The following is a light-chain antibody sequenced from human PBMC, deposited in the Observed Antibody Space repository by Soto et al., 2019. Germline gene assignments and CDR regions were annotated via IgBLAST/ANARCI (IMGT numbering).Light chain of an antibody. J-gene: IGKJ3*01. CDR1: QSLVYSDGNTY. CDR3: MQGTPAFP. V-gene: IGKV2-30*01. Sequence: DVVMPQSPLSLPVTLGQPASISCRSSQSLVYSDGNTYLSWFQQRPGQSPRRLIYKVSNRDSGGPDRFSGSGSGTDFTLKISRVEAEDVGVYYCMQGTPAFPFGPGTKVDIK. CDR2: KVS.